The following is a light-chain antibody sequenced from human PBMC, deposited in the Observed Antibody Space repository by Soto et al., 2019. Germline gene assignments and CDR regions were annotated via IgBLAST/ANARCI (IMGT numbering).Light chain of an antibody. J-gene: IGLJ2*01. CDR3: AAWDDSLNGVV. Sequence: QSVLTQPPSASGTPGQRVTISCSGSTSNIGSNTVNWYHHLPGTAPKLLIYSHNQRPSGVPDRFSGSRSGTSASLAISGLQSDDEADYYCAAWDDSLNGVVFGGGTKLTGL. CDR2: SHN. CDR1: TSNIGSNT. V-gene: IGLV1-44*01.